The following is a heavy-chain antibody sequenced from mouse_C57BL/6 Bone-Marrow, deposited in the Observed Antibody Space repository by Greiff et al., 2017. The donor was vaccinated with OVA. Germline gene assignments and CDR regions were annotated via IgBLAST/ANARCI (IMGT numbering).Heavy chain of an antibody. CDR2: IYPGSGST. Sequence: QVQLKQPGAELVKPGASVKMSCKASGYTFTSYWITWVKQRPGQGLEWIGDIYPGSGSTNYNEKFKSKATLTVDTSSSTAYMQLSSLTSEDSAVYYCARDYYGSRDWYFDVWGTGTTVTVSS. J-gene: IGHJ1*03. D-gene: IGHD1-1*01. V-gene: IGHV1-55*01. CDR1: GYTFTSYW. CDR3: ARDYYGSRDWYFDV.